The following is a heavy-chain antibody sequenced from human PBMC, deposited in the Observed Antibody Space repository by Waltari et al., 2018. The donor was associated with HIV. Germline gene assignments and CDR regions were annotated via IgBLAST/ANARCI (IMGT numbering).Heavy chain of an antibody. CDR1: VYTSSAYT. CDR2: ISGYNGNT. Sequence: VQLVQSGAEMRKPGASVKVSCRASVYTSSAYTIRGVRQAPGQGLEWMGWISGYNGNTNYAQKFQGRVNMTTDTSTSTAHMELRSLRSDDTAVYYCARGVSIVRGVMIRGHMDVWGQGTTVTVSS. J-gene: IGHJ6*02. CDR3: ARGVSIVRGVMIRGHMDV. V-gene: IGHV1-18*01. D-gene: IGHD3-10*01.